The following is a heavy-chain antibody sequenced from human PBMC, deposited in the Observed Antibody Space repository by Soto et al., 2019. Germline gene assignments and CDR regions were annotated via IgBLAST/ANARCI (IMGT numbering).Heavy chain of an antibody. CDR3: AKDTYYYDSSGYYYVTPFDY. J-gene: IGHJ4*02. CDR2: ISWNSGSI. CDR1: GFTFDDYA. Sequence: EVQLVESGGGLVQPGRSLRLSCAASGFTFDDYAMHWVRQAPGKGLEWVSGISWNSGSIGYADSVKGRFTISRDNAKNSLYLQMNSLRAEDTALYYCAKDTYYYDSSGYYYVTPFDYWGQGTLVTVSS. V-gene: IGHV3-9*01. D-gene: IGHD3-22*01.